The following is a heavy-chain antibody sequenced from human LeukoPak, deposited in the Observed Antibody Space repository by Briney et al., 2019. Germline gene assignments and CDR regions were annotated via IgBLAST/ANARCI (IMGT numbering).Heavy chain of an antibody. CDR3: VKDLYYYGSGSPSFAFDI. D-gene: IGHD3-10*01. Sequence: GGSLRLSCAASGFTFSSYGMHWVRQAPGKGLEWVTVISYDGTNKYYADSVKGRFTISRDNSKNTLYLQMSSLRAEDTAVYYCVKDLYYYGSGSPSFAFDIWGQGTMVTVSS. CDR2: ISYDGTNK. V-gene: IGHV3-30*18. CDR1: GFTFSSYG. J-gene: IGHJ3*02.